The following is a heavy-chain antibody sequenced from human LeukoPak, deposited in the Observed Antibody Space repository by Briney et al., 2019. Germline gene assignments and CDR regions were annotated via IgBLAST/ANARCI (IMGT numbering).Heavy chain of an antibody. D-gene: IGHD6-13*01. CDR3: ARDLAAAGTRWFDP. V-gene: IGHV4-59*01. CDR1: TGSISSYY. CDR2: IYYSGST. J-gene: IGHJ5*02. Sequence: PSQTLSLTCTVSTGSISSYYWSWIRQPQGKGLEWIGYIYYSGSTNYNPSLKSRVTISVDTSKNQFSLKLSSVTAADTAVYYCARDLAAAGTRWFDPWGQGTLVTVSS.